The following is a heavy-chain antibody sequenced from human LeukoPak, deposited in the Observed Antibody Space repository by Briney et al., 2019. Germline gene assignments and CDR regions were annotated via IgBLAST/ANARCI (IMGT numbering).Heavy chain of an antibody. V-gene: IGHV1-2*02. CDR3: ARDGSGSYYGWSDP. Sequence: ASVKVSCKVSGYTFTGYYMHWVRQAPGQGFEWVGWINPNSGGANYEQKFQGRVTMTTDTSISTAYMELSRLRSDDTAVYYCARDGSGSYYGWSDPWGQGTLVTVSS. CDR1: GYTFTGYY. CDR2: INPNSGGA. D-gene: IGHD1-26*01. J-gene: IGHJ5*02.